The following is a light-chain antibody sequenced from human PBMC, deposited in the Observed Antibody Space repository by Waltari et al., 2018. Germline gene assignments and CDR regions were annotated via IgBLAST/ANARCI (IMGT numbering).Light chain of an antibody. Sequence: QSVLTQPPSASGTPGQRVTISCSGSSSNIGSNTVNWYQQLPGTAPKLLIYSNNQRPSGVPDRFSGSGSGTDFTLTISSLQAEDVAVYYCQQYHSVPRTFGQGTK. J-gene: IGLJ3*02. CDR3: QQYHSVPRT. CDR1: SSNIGSNT. CDR2: SNN. V-gene: IGLV1-44*01.